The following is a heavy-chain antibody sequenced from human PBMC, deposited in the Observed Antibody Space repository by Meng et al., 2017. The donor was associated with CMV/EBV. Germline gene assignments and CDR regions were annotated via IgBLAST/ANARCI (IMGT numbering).Heavy chain of an antibody. CDR1: GGSFSGYY. D-gene: IGHD1-14*01. J-gene: IGHJ6*02. Sequence: GSLRLSCAVYGGSFSGYYWSWIRQPPGKGLEWIGEINHSGSTNYNPSLKSRVTISVDTSKNQFSLKLSSVTAADTAVYYCARGPGRKPHYYYYYGMDVWGQGTTVTVSS. V-gene: IGHV4-34*01. CDR2: INHSGST. CDR3: ARGPGRKPHYYYYYGMDV.